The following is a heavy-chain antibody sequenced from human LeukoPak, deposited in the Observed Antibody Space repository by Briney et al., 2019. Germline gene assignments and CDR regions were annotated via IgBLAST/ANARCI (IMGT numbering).Heavy chain of an antibody. D-gene: IGHD3-10*01. V-gene: IGHV3-7*01. CDR1: GFTFSSYW. CDR3: AKDRYYYGSGSYYLFDY. CDR2: IKQDGSEK. J-gene: IGHJ4*02. Sequence: GGSLRLSCAASGFTFSSYWMSWVRQAPGKGLEWVANIKQDGSEKYYVDSVKGRFTISRDNAKNSLYLQMNSLRAEDTAVYYCAKDRYYYGSGSYYLFDYWGQGTLVTVSS.